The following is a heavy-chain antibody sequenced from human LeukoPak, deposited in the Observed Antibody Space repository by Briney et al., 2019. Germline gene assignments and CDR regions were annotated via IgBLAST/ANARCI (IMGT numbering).Heavy chain of an antibody. D-gene: IGHD6-19*01. CDR2: IYGGDSDT. CDR3: ARRSRLAVAGHFDY. J-gene: IGHJ4*02. V-gene: IGHV5-51*01. Sequence: KYGESLKISCKGSGYSFTSYWIGWVRQVPRKGLEWMGIIYGGDSDTKYNPPFEGQVTVSADKSISTAYLQWSSLRASDTAMYYCARRSRLAVAGHFDYWGQGTLVTVSS. CDR1: GYSFTSYW.